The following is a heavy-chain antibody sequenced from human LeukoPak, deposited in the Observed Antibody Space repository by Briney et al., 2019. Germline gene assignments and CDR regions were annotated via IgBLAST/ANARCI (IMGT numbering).Heavy chain of an antibody. D-gene: IGHD3-22*01. CDR3: AKDSRITMIVVVRGVNFDY. Sequence: PGGSLRLSCAASGFTFSSYAMSWVRQAPGKGLEWVSAISGSGGSTNYADSVKGRFTISRDNSKNTLYLQMNSLRAEDTAVYYCAKDSRITMIVVVRGVNFDYWGQGTLVTVSS. V-gene: IGHV3-23*01. J-gene: IGHJ4*02. CDR2: ISGSGGST. CDR1: GFTFSSYA.